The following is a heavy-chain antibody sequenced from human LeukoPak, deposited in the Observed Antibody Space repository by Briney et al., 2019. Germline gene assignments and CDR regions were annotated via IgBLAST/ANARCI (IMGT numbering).Heavy chain of an antibody. CDR2: IYHSGST. J-gene: IGHJ4*02. CDR1: GGSISSSNW. V-gene: IGHV4-4*02. Sequence: SGTLSLTCAVSGGSISSSNWWSWVRQPPGKGLEWIGEIYHSGSTNYNPSLKSRVTISVDKSKNQFSLKLSSVTAADTAVYYCSRLLRGGSGWYFAYWGQGTLVTVSS. D-gene: IGHD6-19*01. CDR3: SRLLRGGSGWYFAY.